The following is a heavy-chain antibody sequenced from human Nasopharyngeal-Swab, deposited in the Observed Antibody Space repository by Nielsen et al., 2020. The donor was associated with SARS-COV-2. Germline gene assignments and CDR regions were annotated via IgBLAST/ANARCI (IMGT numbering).Heavy chain of an antibody. Sequence: GGSLRLSCAASGFTFSSFCMHWVRQAPGKGLEWVACIAHDASNEYYGDSVKGRFSISRDSSKNTLYLQMDSLLGEDTAVYYCARDAPAHYGAFYWGRGTLVTVSS. J-gene: IGHJ4*02. D-gene: IGHD4-17*01. CDR2: IAHDASNE. CDR3: ARDAPAHYGAFY. V-gene: IGHV3-30*03. CDR1: GFTFSSFC.